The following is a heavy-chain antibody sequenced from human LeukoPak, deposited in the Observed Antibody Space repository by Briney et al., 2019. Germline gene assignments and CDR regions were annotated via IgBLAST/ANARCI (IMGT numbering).Heavy chain of an antibody. CDR3: AKVVAGNIDYYFDY. Sequence: GGSLRLSCAASGFTFSDYAMSWVRQAPGKGLEWVAGISGTGGSTHYADSVKGRFTISRDNSKNTVYLQMRILRVEHTAVYYCAKVVAGNIDYYFDYWGQGILVAVSS. V-gene: IGHV3-23*01. J-gene: IGHJ4*02. D-gene: IGHD5-12*01. CDR2: ISGTGGST. CDR1: GFTFSDYA.